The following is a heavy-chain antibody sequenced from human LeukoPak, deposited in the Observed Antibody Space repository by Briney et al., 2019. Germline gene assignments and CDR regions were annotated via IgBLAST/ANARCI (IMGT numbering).Heavy chain of an antibody. CDR1: GGSISSYY. CDR2: IYTSGST. D-gene: IGHD2-2*02. CDR3: ARDYNRYCSSTSCYSDALDI. V-gene: IGHV4-4*07. J-gene: IGHJ3*02. Sequence: SETLSLTCTVSGGSISSYYWSWIRQPAGKGLEWIGRIYTSGSTNYNPSLKSRVTMSVDTSKNQFSLKLSSVTAADTAVYYCARDYNRYCSSTSCYSDALDIWGQGTMVTVSS.